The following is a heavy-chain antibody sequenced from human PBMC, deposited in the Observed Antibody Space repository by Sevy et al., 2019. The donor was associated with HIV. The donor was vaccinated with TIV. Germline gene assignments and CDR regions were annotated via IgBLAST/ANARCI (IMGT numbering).Heavy chain of an antibody. Sequence: GGSLRLSCAASGFTSGSFYMHWVRQTPKKGLVWVSNIKSDGRLSNYADSVKGRFIVSRDNAKNTQHLQMTSLGAEDTAVYYCAIGSAGTAQHWGQGILVTVSS. V-gene: IGHV3-74*01. CDR1: GFTSGSFY. D-gene: IGHD6-19*01. CDR2: IKSDGRLS. J-gene: IGHJ4*02. CDR3: AIGSAGTAQH.